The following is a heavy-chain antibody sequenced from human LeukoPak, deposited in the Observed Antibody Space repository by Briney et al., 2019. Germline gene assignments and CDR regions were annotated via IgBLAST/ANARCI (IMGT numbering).Heavy chain of an antibody. Sequence: GGSLRLSCAASGFTFSSYSMSWVRQAPGKGLEWVSSISSSSSYIYYADSVKGRFTISRDNAKNSLYLQMNSLRAEDTAVYYCARVSGSSAFDYWGQGTLATFSS. CDR2: ISSSSSYI. D-gene: IGHD1-26*01. V-gene: IGHV3-21*01. J-gene: IGHJ4*02. CDR1: GFTFSSYS. CDR3: ARVSGSSAFDY.